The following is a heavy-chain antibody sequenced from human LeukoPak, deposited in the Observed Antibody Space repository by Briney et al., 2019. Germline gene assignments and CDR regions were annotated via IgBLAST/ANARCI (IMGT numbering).Heavy chain of an antibody. CDR1: GGTFSSYA. J-gene: IGHJ4*02. Sequence: SVKVSCKASGGTFSSYAISWVRQAPGRGLEGMGGVIPIFGTANYAQKFQGRVTITTDESTSTAYMELSSLRSEDTAVYYCARWRYSYGYEYCGGDCYFDYWGQGTLVTVSS. CDR3: ARWRYSYGYEYCGGDCYFDY. CDR2: VIPIFGTA. V-gene: IGHV1-69*05. D-gene: IGHD2-21*02.